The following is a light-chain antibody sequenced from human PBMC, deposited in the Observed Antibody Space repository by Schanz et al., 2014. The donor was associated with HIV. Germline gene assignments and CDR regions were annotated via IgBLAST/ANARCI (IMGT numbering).Light chain of an antibody. Sequence: QSALTQPASVSGSLGQAITISCTGTNTDIGHYNYVSWYQQHPGKAPKLIIYDVTSRPSGVSSRFSGSKSGNTASLTISGLQAEDEAYYYCTSYVSNTAVVFGGGTKLTVL. CDR2: DVT. CDR1: NTDIGHYNY. CDR3: TSYVSNTAVV. V-gene: IGLV2-14*03. J-gene: IGLJ2*01.